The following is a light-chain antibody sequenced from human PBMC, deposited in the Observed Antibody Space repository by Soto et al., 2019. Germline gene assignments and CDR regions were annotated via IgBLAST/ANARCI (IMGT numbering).Light chain of an antibody. CDR3: CSYAGSHYV. V-gene: IGLV2-11*01. Sequence: QSALIQPRSVSGSPGQSVTISCTGTSSDVGGYNFVSWYQQHPGKAPKLMIYDVSKRPSGVPDRFSGSKSGTTASLTISGLQAEDEADYYCCSYAGSHYVFGTGTKLTVL. CDR1: SSDVGGYNF. CDR2: DVS. J-gene: IGLJ1*01.